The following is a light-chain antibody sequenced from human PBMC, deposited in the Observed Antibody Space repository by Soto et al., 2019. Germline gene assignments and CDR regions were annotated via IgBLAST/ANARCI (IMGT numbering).Light chain of an antibody. V-gene: IGLV1-51*01. CDR3: ATWDRSLSAVV. J-gene: IGLJ2*01. CDR1: SSNIEDNY. CDR2: DDD. Sequence: QSALTQPPSVSAAPGQKVTISCSGSSSNIEDNYVSWYQHLPGAAPKLLIYDDDERPSGIPARFSGSKSGTSATLGITGLQTGDEATYYCATWDRSLSAVVFGGGTKLTVL.